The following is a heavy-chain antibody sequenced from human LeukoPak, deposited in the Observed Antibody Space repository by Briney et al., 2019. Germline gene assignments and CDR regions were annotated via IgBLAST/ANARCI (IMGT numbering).Heavy chain of an antibody. CDR2: INHSGST. Sequence: PSETLSLTCAVYGESFSGYYWSWIRQPPGKGLEWIGEINHSGSTNYNPSLKSRVTISVDTSKNQFSLKLSSVTAADTAVYYCARDNGSGRYLIYWGQGTLGTVSS. CDR1: GESFSGYY. CDR3: ARDNGSGRYLIY. J-gene: IGHJ4*02. V-gene: IGHV4-34*01. D-gene: IGHD3-10*01.